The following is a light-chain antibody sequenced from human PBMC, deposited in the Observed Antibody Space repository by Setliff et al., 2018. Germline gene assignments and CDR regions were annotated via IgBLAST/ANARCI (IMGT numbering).Light chain of an antibody. V-gene: IGLV2-14*01. CDR3: SSYTSSSTYV. Sequence: QSALTQPASVSGSPGQSITISCTGTSSDVGGYNYVSWYQQHPGKALKLMIYDVSKRPSGVSNRFSGSKSGNTASLTISGLQAEDEADYYCSSYTSSSTYVFGTGTKVTV. CDR1: SSDVGGYNY. CDR2: DVS. J-gene: IGLJ1*01.